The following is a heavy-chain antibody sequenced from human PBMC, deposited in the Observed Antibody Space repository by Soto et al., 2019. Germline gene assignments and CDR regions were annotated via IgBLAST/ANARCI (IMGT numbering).Heavy chain of an antibody. Sequence: EAQVVDSGGGLVKPGESLRLSCAASGFVFTNFNMHWVRQAPGKGLEWVSSISSDISYIYDAASVRGRFTITRDNAEKSLFLHMSSLRAEDTAVYYCVGQRERFGDFDTTLYGLDVWGQGTTVTVSS. CDR2: ISSDISYI. D-gene: IGHD4-17*01. V-gene: IGHV3-21*02. J-gene: IGHJ6*02. CDR3: VGQRERFGDFDTTLYGLDV. CDR1: GFVFTNFN.